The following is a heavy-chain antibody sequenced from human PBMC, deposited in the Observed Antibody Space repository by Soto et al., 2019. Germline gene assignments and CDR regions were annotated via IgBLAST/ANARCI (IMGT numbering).Heavy chain of an antibody. CDR3: ARDKEDYYYYYAVDV. CDR1: GGSLSSYD. V-gene: IGHV4-59*01. J-gene: IGHJ6*02. Sequence: SETLCLTCTVSGGSLSSYDGSWIRQPPGKGLEWIGYIYYSGSTSYNPSLKSRVTISVDTSKNQFSLKLSSVTAADTAVYYCARDKEDYYYYYAVDVWGQGTTVTVSS. CDR2: IYYSGST.